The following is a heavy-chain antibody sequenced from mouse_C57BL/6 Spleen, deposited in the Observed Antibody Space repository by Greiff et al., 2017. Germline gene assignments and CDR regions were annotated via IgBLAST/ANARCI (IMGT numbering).Heavy chain of an antibody. J-gene: IGHJ2*01. CDR3: ARVYQYYFDY. CDR2: ISSGSSTI. CDR1: GFTFSDYG. Sequence: VQLKESGGGLVKPGGSLKLSCAASGFTFSDYGMHWVRQAPEKGLEWVAYISSGSSTIYYADTVKGRFTISRDNAKNTLFLQMTSLRSEDTAMYYCARVYQYYFDYWGQGTTLTVSS. V-gene: IGHV5-17*01.